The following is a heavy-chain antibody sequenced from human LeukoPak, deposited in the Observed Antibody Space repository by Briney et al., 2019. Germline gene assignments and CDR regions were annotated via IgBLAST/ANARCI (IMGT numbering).Heavy chain of an antibody. CDR3: ARRGRNSSGWQDYL. J-gene: IGHJ4*02. CDR1: GGSISSYY. D-gene: IGHD6-25*01. Sequence: SETLSLTCTVSGGSISSYYWSWIRQPPGKGLEWIANIYHTGSTNYNPSLSSRVTISIGTAKNQFSLKLTSVTAADTAVYYCARRGRNSSGWQDYLWGQGTLVTVSS. CDR2: IYHTGST. V-gene: IGHV4-59*01.